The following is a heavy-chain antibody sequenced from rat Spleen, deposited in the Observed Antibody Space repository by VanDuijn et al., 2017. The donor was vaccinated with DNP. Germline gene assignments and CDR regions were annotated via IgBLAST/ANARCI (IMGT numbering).Heavy chain of an antibody. CDR1: GFTFSNYY. D-gene: IGHD1-11*01. Sequence: EVQLVESGGGLVQPGRSLKLSCAASGFTFSNYYMAWVRQAPTKGLEWVATISTRGSRTYYPDSVKGRFTISRDNAKSSLYLQMNSLKSEDTATYYCATPLRQIPGWGQGVMVTVSS. J-gene: IGHJ2*01. CDR2: ISTRGSRT. V-gene: IGHV5-25*01. CDR3: ATPLRQIPG.